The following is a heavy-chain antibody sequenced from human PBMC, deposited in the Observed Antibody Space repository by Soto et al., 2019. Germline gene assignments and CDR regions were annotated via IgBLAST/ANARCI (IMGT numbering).Heavy chain of an antibody. CDR3: ARVTIFGVALYNWFDP. CDR1: GFTFTSSA. D-gene: IGHD3-3*01. CDR2: IAVGSGDT. J-gene: IGHJ5*02. Sequence: GASVKVSCKASGFTFTSSAVQWLRQARGQRLEWIGWIAVGSGDTRYAQKFQERVTLIWDVSTSTSYMEMSSLRSDDTAVYYCARVTIFGVALYNWFDPWGQGTQVTVSS. V-gene: IGHV1-58*01.